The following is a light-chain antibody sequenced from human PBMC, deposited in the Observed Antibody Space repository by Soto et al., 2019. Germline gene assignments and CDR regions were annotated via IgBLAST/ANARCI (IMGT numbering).Light chain of an antibody. CDR3: SSYSISTAYL. CDR1: SSDVGGYDY. V-gene: IGLV2-14*01. Sequence: QSVLTQPASVSGSPGQSITISCTGTSSDVGGYDYVSWYQLHPGKAPKLMVFEVSNRPSGVSYRFSGSKSGNTASLTISGLQAEDEADYFFSSYSISTAYLFGTGTKVTVL. CDR2: EVS. J-gene: IGLJ1*01.